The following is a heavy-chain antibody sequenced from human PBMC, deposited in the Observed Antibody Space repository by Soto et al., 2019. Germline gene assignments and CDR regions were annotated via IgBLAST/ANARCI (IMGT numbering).Heavy chain of an antibody. V-gene: IGHV4-59*01. CDR2: TSYTGNT. Sequence: EPKCVTNIVLEGSSIDYHWSRIRQNPGKGLEWIAYTSYTGNTNYNPSLQSRVTISLDTSKNQLSLKLTSMTAADTAVYYCARDRHAGFTHYFGTWGRGTLVSVSS. CDR1: EGSSIDYH. D-gene: IGHD1-26*01. J-gene: IGHJ5*02. CDR3: ARDRHAGFTHYFGT.